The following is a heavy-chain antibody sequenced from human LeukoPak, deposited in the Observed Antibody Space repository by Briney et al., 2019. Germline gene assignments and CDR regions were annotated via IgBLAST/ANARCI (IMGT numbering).Heavy chain of an antibody. D-gene: IGHD3-22*01. CDR1: GFAVSSNY. CDR2: IYSSGGT. V-gene: IGHV3-53*01. Sequence: GGSLRLSCAASGFAVSSNYMSWVRQAPGKGLEWVSVIYSSGGTYYADSVRGRFTISRDNSKNTLYLQMNSLRIEDMALYYCARDSISSGSMDLWGQGTLVTVS. CDR3: ARDSISSGSMDL. J-gene: IGHJ4*02.